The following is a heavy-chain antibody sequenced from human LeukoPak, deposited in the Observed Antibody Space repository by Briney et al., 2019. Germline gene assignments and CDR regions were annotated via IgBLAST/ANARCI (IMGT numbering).Heavy chain of an antibody. CDR1: GGSISSGGYY. CDR2: IYYSGST. V-gene: IGHV4-31*03. J-gene: IGHJ4*02. D-gene: IGHD2-2*01. CDR3: ARDPVPQLPPEYFDY. Sequence: SETLSLTCTVSGGSISSGGYYWSWIRQHPGKGLEWIGYIYYSGSTYYNPSLKSRVTISVDTSKNQFSLKLSSVTAADTAVYYCARDPVPQLPPEYFDYWGQGTLVTVSS.